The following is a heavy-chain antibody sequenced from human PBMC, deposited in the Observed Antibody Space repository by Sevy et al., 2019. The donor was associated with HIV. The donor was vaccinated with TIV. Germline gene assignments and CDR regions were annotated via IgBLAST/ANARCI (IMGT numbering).Heavy chain of an antibody. V-gene: IGHV3-23*01. CDR3: AKDPLLLWFGELPSNWFDP. CDR2: ISGRGGST. CDR1: GFTFSSYA. J-gene: IGHJ5*02. D-gene: IGHD3-10*01. Sequence: GGSLRLSCAASGFTFSSYAMSWVRQAPGKGLEWVSAISGRGGSTYYADSVKGRFTISRDNSKNTLYLQMNSLRAEDTAVYYCAKDPLLLWFGELPSNWFDPWGQGTLVTVSS.